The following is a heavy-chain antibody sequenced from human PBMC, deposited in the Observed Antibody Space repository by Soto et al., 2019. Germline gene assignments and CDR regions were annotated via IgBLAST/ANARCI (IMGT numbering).Heavy chain of an antibody. CDR1: GFTFTNFA. V-gene: IGHV3-23*01. CDR3: TKVGVTLSHIDT. J-gene: IGHJ5*02. Sequence: EVKLLESGGGLVPPGESLRLSCVVSGFTFTNFAMGWVRQAPGKGLECVSVVDAGGFSTFYAVSVKGRFTISRDNSDNTVHLQMSRLRAEATALYYCTKVGVTLSHIDTWGQGALVTVSS. D-gene: IGHD3-16*01. CDR2: VDAGGFST.